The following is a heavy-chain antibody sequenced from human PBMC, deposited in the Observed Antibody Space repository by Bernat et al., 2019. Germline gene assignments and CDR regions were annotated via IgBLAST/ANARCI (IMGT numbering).Heavy chain of an antibody. V-gene: IGHV3-30*07. CDR2: ISYDGSNK. CDR3: AKAPSGQWLSEI. D-gene: IGHD6-19*01. Sequence: QVQLVESGGGVVQPGRSLRLSCAASGFTFSSYAMHWVRQAPGKGLEWVAVISYDGSNKYYADSVKGRFTISRDNSKNTLYLQMNSLSAEDTAVYYCAKAPSGQWLSEIWGQGTKVTVSS. CDR1: GFTFSSYA. J-gene: IGHJ3*02.